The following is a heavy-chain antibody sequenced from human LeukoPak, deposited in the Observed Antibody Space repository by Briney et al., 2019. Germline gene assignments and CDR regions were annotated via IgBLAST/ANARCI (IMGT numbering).Heavy chain of an antibody. CDR2: MNPNSGNT. J-gene: IGHJ6*03. D-gene: IGHD6-19*01. CDR1: GYTFTSYG. Sequence: GASVKVSCKASGYTFTSYGFNWVRQATGQGLEWMGWMNPNSGNTGYAQKFQGRVTITRNTSISTAYMELSSLRSEDTAVYYCARGAGLHYYYYYMDVWGKGTTVTVSS. V-gene: IGHV1-8*03. CDR3: ARGAGLHYYYYYMDV.